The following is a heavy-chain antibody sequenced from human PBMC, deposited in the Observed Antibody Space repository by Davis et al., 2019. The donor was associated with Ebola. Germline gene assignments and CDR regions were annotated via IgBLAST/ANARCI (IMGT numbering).Heavy chain of an antibody. Sequence: PGGSLRLSCVASGFTSSSYWMHWVRQAPGKGLVWVSRINSDGSSTSYADSVKGRFTISRDNAKNTLYLQMNSLRAEDTAVYYCARERRYWGLEWLSGAFDIWGQGTMVTVSS. CDR1: GFTSSSYW. CDR2: INSDGSST. J-gene: IGHJ3*02. V-gene: IGHV3-74*01. CDR3: ARERRYWGLEWLSGAFDI. D-gene: IGHD3-3*01.